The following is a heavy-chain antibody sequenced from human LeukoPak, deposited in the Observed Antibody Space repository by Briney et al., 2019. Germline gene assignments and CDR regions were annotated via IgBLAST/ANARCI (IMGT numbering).Heavy chain of an antibody. CDR3: AVTYYYDSRRYYYGMDV. D-gene: IGHD3-22*01. V-gene: IGHV4-4*02. CDR1: GGSISSSNW. Sequence: SETLSLTCAVSGGSISSSNWWSWVRQPPGKGLEWIGEIYHSGSTNYNPSLKSRVTISVDKSKNQFSLKLSSVTAADTAVYYCAVTYYYDSRRYYYGMDVWGQGTTVTVSS. CDR2: IYHSGST. J-gene: IGHJ6*02.